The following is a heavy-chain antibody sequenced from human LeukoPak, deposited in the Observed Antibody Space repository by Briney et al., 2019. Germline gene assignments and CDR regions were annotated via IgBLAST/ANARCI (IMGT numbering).Heavy chain of an antibody. CDR1: GYTFTSYY. V-gene: IGHV1-2*02. J-gene: IGHJ4*02. CDR3: AREYRAAAGPFDY. D-gene: IGHD6-13*01. CDR2: INPNSGGT. Sequence: ASVKVSCKASGYTFTSYYMHWVRQAPGQGLEWMGWINPNSGGTNYAQKFQGRVTMTRDTSISTAYMELSRLRSDDTAVYYCAREYRAAAGPFDYWGQGTLVTVSS.